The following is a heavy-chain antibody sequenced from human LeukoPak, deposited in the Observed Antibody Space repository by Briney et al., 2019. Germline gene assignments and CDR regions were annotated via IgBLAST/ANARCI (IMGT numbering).Heavy chain of an antibody. D-gene: IGHD3-9*01. CDR2: INHSGST. J-gene: IGHJ3*02. V-gene: IGHV4-61*05. CDR3: ARPTRYYDILTGIPGDAFDI. CDR1: GGSISSSSYY. Sequence: SETLSLTCTVSGGSISSSSYYWGWIRQPPGKGLEWIGEINHSGSTNYNPSLKSRVTISVDTSKNQFSLKLSSVTAADTAVYYCARPTRYYDILTGIPGDAFDIWGQGTMVTVSS.